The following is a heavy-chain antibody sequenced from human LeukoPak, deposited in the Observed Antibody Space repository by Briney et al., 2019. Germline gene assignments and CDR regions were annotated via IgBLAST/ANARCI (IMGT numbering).Heavy chain of an antibody. J-gene: IGHJ4*02. D-gene: IGHD3-22*01. Sequence: GGSLRLSCAASGFXFSSYAISWVRQAPGKGLEWVSAISGSGGSTYYADSVKGRFTISRDNSKNTLYLQMNSLRAEDTAVYYCAKGRDYYDSSGYYPYYFDYWGQGTLVTVSS. CDR1: GFXFSSYA. CDR2: ISGSGGST. V-gene: IGHV3-23*01. CDR3: AKGRDYYDSSGYYPYYFDY.